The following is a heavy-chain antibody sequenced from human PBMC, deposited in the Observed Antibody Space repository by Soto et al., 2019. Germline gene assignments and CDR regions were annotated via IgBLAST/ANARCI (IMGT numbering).Heavy chain of an antibody. J-gene: IGHJ4*02. Sequence: EVQLVESGGGFVQPGGSLRLSCAASAFTFSNHWMSWVRQAPGKGLEWVANINQDGSEIYYVDSVKGRFTISRDNAKNSLYLHMNSLRAEDTAVYYCARSNWNPGILDSWGQGTLVTVSS. CDR3: ARSNWNPGILDS. V-gene: IGHV3-7*01. CDR1: AFTFSNHW. CDR2: INQDGSEI. D-gene: IGHD1-20*01.